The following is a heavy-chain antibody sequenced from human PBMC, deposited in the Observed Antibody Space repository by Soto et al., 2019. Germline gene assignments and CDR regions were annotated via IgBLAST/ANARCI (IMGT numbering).Heavy chain of an antibody. V-gene: IGHV1-69*01. CDR2: VIPIFGTA. CDR3: ARGRAYGDYVPLDP. D-gene: IGHD4-17*01. CDR1: GGTFSSYA. J-gene: IGHJ5*02. Sequence: QVQLVQSGAEVKKPGSSVKVSCKASGGTFSSYAISWVRQAPGQGLEWMGGVIPIFGTANYAQKFKGRDTTTADESTSTAYMGLSSLRSEDTAVYYGARGRAYGDYVPLDPWGQGTLVTVSS.